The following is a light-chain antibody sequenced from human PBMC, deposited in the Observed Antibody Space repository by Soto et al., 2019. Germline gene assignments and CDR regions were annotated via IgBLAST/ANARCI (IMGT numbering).Light chain of an antibody. CDR2: ATS. V-gene: IGKV1-12*01. CDR1: QDISTW. Sequence: DIQMTQSPSFVSASIGDRVTITCRATQDISTWLAWHQQKPGKAPKVLMFATSSLQNGAPSRYRASGARTDFTLTISSLQPEDFATYYCKQANGFPVTFGGGTTVDIK. CDR3: KQANGFPVT. J-gene: IGKJ4*01.